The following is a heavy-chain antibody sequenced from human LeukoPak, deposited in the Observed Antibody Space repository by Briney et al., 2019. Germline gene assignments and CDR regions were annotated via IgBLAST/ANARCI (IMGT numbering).Heavy chain of an antibody. J-gene: IGHJ4*02. CDR1: GGSISTYY. CDR3: ARVVYSYGYSDY. V-gene: IGHV4-59*12. Sequence: KPSETLSLTCTVSGGSISTYYWTWIRQPPGKGLEWIGSIYYSGSTYYNPSLKSRVTISVDTSKNQFSLKLSSVTAADTAVYYCARVVYSYGYSDYWGQGTLVTVSS. CDR2: IYYSGST. D-gene: IGHD5-18*01.